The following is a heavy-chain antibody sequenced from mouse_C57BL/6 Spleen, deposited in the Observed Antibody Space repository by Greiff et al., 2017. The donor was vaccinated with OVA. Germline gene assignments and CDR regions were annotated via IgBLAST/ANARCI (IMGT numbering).Heavy chain of an antibody. CDR3: ATLTGTGYFDY. CDR2: IYPGSGNT. CDR1: GYSFTSYY. V-gene: IGHV1-66*01. J-gene: IGHJ2*01. Sequence: QVQLQQSGPELVKPGASVKISCKASGYSFTSYYIHWVKQRPGQGLEWIGWIYPGSGNTKYNEKFKCKATLTADTSSSTAYMQLSSLTSEDSAVYYCATLTGTGYFDYWGQGTTLTVSS. D-gene: IGHD4-1*01.